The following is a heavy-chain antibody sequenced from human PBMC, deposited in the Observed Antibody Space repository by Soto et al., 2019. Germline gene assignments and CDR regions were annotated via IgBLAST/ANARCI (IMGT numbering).Heavy chain of an antibody. CDR2: IIPIFGTA. D-gene: IGHD6-13*01. J-gene: IGHJ6*02. Sequence: QVQLVQSGAEVKKPGSSVKVSCKASGGTFSSYAISWVRQAPGQGLEWMGGIIPIFGTANYAQKFQGRVTITADESTSTAYMELSSLRSEDTAVYYCAQDSSRWGQRSVSARLDVWGQGTTVTVSS. V-gene: IGHV1-69*01. CDR1: GGTFSSYA. CDR3: AQDSSRWGQRSVSARLDV.